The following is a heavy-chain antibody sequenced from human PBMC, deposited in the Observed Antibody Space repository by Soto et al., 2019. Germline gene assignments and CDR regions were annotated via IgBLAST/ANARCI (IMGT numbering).Heavy chain of an antibody. CDR3: ARDGRKAAAGPYYYYGMDV. CDR1: GGTFSSYA. V-gene: IGHV1-69*01. J-gene: IGHJ6*02. CDR2: IIPIFGTA. Sequence: QVQLVQSGAEVKKPGSSVKVSCKASGGTFSSYAISWVRQAPGQGLEWMGGIIPIFGTANYAQKVQGRVTITADESTSPADMEMSSLRSEDTAVYYCARDGRKAAAGPYYYYGMDVWGQGTTVTVSS. D-gene: IGHD6-13*01.